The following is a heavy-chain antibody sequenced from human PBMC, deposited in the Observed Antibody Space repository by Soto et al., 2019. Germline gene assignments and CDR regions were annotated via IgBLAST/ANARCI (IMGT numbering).Heavy chain of an antibody. CDR2: MNPGSGDT. V-gene: IGHV1-8*01. Sequence: QVQLVQSGAEVREPGASVKVSCKASGYSFTNNDVSWVRQSTGQGLEWMGWMNPGSGDTGYAQKFQGRVTMTRDISIATAYMDLSSLRSDDTAIYYCARMETFGSLNCFDPWGQGTLVTVSS. D-gene: IGHD3-16*01. CDR3: ARMETFGSLNCFDP. J-gene: IGHJ5*02. CDR1: GYSFTNND.